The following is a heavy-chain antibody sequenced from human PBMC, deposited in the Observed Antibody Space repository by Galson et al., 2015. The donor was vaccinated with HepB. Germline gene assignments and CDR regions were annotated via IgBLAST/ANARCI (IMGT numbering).Heavy chain of an antibody. CDR2: IIPILGIA. CDR3: ADEDGRYSSSWVEFGY. CDR1: GGTFSSYA. D-gene: IGHD6-13*01. J-gene: IGHJ4*02. V-gene: IGHV1-69*04. Sequence: SVKVSCKASGGTFSSYAISWVRQAPGQGLEWMGRIIPILGIANYAQKFQGRVTITADKSTSTAYMELSSLRSEDTAVYYCADEDGRYSSSWVEFGYWGQGTLVTVSS.